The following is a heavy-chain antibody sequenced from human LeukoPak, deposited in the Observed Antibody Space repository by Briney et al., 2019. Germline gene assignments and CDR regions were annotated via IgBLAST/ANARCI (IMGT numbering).Heavy chain of an antibody. CDR3: ARRSGSYLGGTDY. CDR1: GFTFSSYS. D-gene: IGHD3-10*01. Sequence: PGESLRLSCAASGFTFSSYSMTWVRQAPGKGLEWVSSISSSSSYIYYADSVKGRFTISRDNAKNSLYPQMNSLRAEDTALYYCARRSGSYLGGTDYWGQGTLVTVSS. V-gene: IGHV3-21*01. CDR2: ISSSSSYI. J-gene: IGHJ4*02.